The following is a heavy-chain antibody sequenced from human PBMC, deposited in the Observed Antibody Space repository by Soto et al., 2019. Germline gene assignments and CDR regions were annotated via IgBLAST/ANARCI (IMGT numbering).Heavy chain of an antibody. J-gene: IGHJ6*02. CDR3: AKDPGGTIFGVVRAGGMDV. Sequence: EVQLLESGGGLVQPGGSLRLSCAASGFTFSSYAMSWVRQAPGKGLEWVSAISGSGGSTYYADSVKGRFTISRDTFKNTLYLQMNSLRAEDTAVYYCAKDPGGTIFGVVRAGGMDVWGQGTTVTVSS. D-gene: IGHD3-3*01. CDR2: ISGSGGST. V-gene: IGHV3-23*01. CDR1: GFTFSSYA.